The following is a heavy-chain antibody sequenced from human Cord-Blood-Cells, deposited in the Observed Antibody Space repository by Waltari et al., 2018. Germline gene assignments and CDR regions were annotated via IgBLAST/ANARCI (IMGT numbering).Heavy chain of an antibody. Sequence: QVQPQPPGPGLGKPSQTPPLTCAISGDGASRNTSAWHWIRQSPSRGLEWLGRTYYRSKWYNDYAVSVKSRITINPDTSKNQFSLQLNSVTPEDTAVYYCARYSSSWYAFDIWGQGTMVTVSS. D-gene: IGHD6-13*01. CDR1: GDGASRNTSA. V-gene: IGHV6-1*01. CDR3: ARYSSSWYAFDI. CDR2: TYYRSKWYN. J-gene: IGHJ3*02.